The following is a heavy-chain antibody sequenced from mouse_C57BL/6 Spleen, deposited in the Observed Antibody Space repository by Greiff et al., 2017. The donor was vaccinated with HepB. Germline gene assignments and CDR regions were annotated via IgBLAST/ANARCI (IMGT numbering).Heavy chain of an antibody. Sequence: VQLKQSGPGMVKPSQSLSLTCTVTGYSITSGYDWHWIRHFPGNKLEWMGYISYSGSTNYNPSLKSRISITHDTSKNHFFLKLNSVTTEDTAKYYCAREDSLWYFDVWGTGTTVTVSS. D-gene: IGHD6-1*01. V-gene: IGHV3-1*01. J-gene: IGHJ1*03. CDR2: ISYSGST. CDR1: GYSITSGYD. CDR3: AREDSLWYFDV.